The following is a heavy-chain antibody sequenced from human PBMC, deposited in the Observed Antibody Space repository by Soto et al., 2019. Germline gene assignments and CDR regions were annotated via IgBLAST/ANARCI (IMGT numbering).Heavy chain of an antibody. CDR3: AGRPEIHPR. J-gene: IGHJ4*02. Sequence: QVHLQESGPGLVKPSETLSLTCAISGGSTSSSDWWTWVRQPPGEGLEWIGEIHRAGVTNYNSSLESRLTLSLDHSRNQFSLRLPSVTAADAAVYFCAGRPEIHPRWGQGILVPVSS. V-gene: IGHV4-4*02. CDR1: GGSTSSSDW. D-gene: IGHD1-26*01. CDR2: IHRAGVT.